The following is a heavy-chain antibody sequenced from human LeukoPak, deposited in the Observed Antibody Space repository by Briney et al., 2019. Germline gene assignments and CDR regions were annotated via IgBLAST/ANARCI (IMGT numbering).Heavy chain of an antibody. D-gene: IGHD1-26*01. Sequence: SETLSLTCTLSVGSISRYYWNWMRHPPGKGREWCGYLYNSGRTNYNPSLKSRLTISLDMSKNQLSLKLTSVTAADTAVYYCARGVTSPLDAFDIWGQGTTVTVSS. J-gene: IGHJ3*02. V-gene: IGHV4-59*01. CDR1: VGSISRYY. CDR3: ARGVTSPLDAFDI. CDR2: LYNSGRT.